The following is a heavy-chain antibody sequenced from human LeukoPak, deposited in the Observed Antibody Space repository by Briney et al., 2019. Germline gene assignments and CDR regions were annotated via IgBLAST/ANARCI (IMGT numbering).Heavy chain of an antibody. J-gene: IGHJ4*02. Sequence: PETLSLTCAVYGGSFSGYYWSWIRQPPGKGLEWIGEINHSGSTNYNPSLKSRVTISVDTSKNQFSLKLSSVTAADTAVYYCARVPRMYSSSSPFDYWGQGTLVTVSS. CDR2: INHSGST. CDR1: GGSFSGYY. V-gene: IGHV4-34*01. CDR3: ARVPRMYSSSSPFDY. D-gene: IGHD6-6*01.